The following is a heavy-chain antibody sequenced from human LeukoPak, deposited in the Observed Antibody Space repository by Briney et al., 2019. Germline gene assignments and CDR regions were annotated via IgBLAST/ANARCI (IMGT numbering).Heavy chain of an antibody. J-gene: IGHJ5*02. Sequence: SGTLSLTCAVSGGSISSTNWWSWVHQPPGKGLEWIGEVDHSGSTKYNPALKSRVTISVDKSKNQFSLRLSSVTAADTAFYYCARVYKYCSSISCYRFDPWGQGTLVTVSS. V-gene: IGHV4-4*02. CDR2: VDHSGST. D-gene: IGHD2-2*01. CDR1: GGSISSTNW. CDR3: ARVYKYCSSISCYRFDP.